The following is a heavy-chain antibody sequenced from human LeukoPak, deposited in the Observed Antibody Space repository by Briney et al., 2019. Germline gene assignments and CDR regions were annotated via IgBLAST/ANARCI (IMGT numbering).Heavy chain of an antibody. Sequence: GGSLRLSCAASGFTVSNNYMSWVRQAPGKGLEWVSYISGSGTYTNYADSVKGRFTISRDNTKNSLYLQMNSLRAEDTAVYYCASKRGYCTSTSCYYSWFDPWGQGTLVTVSS. V-gene: IGHV3-11*03. CDR1: GFTVSNNY. CDR2: ISGSGTYT. J-gene: IGHJ5*02. D-gene: IGHD2-2*01. CDR3: ASKRGYCTSTSCYYSWFDP.